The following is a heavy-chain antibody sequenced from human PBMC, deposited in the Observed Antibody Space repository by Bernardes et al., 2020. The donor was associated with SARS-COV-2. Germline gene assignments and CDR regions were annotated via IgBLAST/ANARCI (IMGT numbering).Heavy chain of an antibody. CDR1: GYTFSDYY. CDR2: ISPKSGAT. J-gene: IGHJ4*02. Sequence: SVKVSCKASGYTFSDYYIHWLRQAPGQGFEWMGWISPKSGATNYAQKFQGRVTMTRDTAISTEYMQLSRLTSDDTAVYYCARTFYYDRGGDSVFDQWGQGTLVSVSS. D-gene: IGHD2-21*01. CDR3: ARTFYYDRGGDSVFDQ. V-gene: IGHV1-2*02.